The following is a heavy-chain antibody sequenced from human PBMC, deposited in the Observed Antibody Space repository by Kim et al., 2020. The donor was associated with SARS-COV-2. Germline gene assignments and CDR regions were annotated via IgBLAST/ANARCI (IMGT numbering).Heavy chain of an antibody. V-gene: IGHV4-34*01. D-gene: IGHD3-10*01. CDR3: ARPLSMVRGVNWDTDDAFDI. Sequence: SETLSLTCAVYGGSFSGYYWSWIRQPPGKGLEWIGEINHSGSTNYNPSLKSRVTISVDTSKNQFSLKLSSVTAADTAVYYCARPLSMVRGVNWDTDDAFDIWGQGTMVTVSS. CDR2: INHSGST. CDR1: GGSFSGYY. J-gene: IGHJ3*02.